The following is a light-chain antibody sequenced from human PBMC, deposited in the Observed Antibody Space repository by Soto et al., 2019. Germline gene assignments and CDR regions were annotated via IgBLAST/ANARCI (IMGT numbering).Light chain of an antibody. CDR1: QSVNGN. CDR2: GAS. J-gene: IGKJ3*01. V-gene: IGKV3-15*01. CDR3: QQYDHWPFT. Sequence: EIVMTQSRATLSVSPGERATRACRASQSVNGNLAWYQQKPGQAPRLLIYGASTRATGLPARFSGSGSGTEFTLTISSLQSEDFALYYCQQYDHWPFTFGPGTKVDIK.